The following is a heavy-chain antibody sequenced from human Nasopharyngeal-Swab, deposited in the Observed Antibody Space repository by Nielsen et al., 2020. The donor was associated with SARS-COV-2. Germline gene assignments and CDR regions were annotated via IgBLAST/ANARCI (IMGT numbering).Heavy chain of an antibody. J-gene: IGHJ4*02. CDR1: GGSFSGYY. CDR2: INHSGST. D-gene: IGHD3-16*02. Sequence: SETLSLTCAVYGGSFSGYYWSWIRPPPGKGLEWIGEINHSGSTNYNPSLKSRVTISVDTSKNQFSLKLSSVTAADTAVYYCARGGTYYDYVWGSYRYRLNSDGYYFDYWGQGTLVTVSS. V-gene: IGHV4-34*01. CDR3: ARGGTYYDYVWGSYRYRLNSDGYYFDY.